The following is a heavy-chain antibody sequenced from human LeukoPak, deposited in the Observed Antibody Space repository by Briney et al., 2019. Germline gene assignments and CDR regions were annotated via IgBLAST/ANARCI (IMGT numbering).Heavy chain of an antibody. V-gene: IGHV4-59*01. CDR1: GGSISSYY. CDR3: ARDYYDSSGYVAYRYFDY. J-gene: IGHJ4*02. Sequence: PSETLSLTCTVSGGSISSYYWSWIRQPPGKGLEWIGYIYYSGSTNYNPSLKSRVTISVDTSKNQFSLKLSSVTAADTAVYYCARDYYDSSGYVAYRYFDYWGQGTLVTVSS. CDR2: IYYSGST. D-gene: IGHD3-22*01.